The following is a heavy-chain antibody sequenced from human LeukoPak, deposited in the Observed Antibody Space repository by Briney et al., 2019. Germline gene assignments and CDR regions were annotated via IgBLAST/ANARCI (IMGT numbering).Heavy chain of an antibody. J-gene: IGHJ6*03. CDR3: ATYSTSWYRRDYYYYYMDV. V-gene: IGHV1-24*01. CDR1: GYSLTDLP. CDR2: FDSQDGKT. Sequence: ASVKVSCKVSGYSLTDLPMHWVRQAPGKGLEWMGGFDSQDGKTSYAQKFQGRVTMTEDTSTDTAYMELSSLTSEDTALYYCATYSTSWYRRDYYYYYMDVWGKGTMVTVSS. D-gene: IGHD6-13*01.